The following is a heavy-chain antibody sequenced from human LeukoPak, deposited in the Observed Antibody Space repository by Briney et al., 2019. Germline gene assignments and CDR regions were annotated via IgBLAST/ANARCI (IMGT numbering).Heavy chain of an antibody. CDR1: GGSISSRSYY. CDR2: IYYTGSP. Sequence: SETLSLTCTVSGGSISSRSYYWGWIRQPPGKGLEWIGYIYYTGSPYYNSSLKSRVTISVDTSKNQFSLKLSSVTAADTAVYYCARQAVAGGHFDYWGQGTLVTVSS. V-gene: IGHV4-39*01. CDR3: ARQAVAGGHFDY. D-gene: IGHD6-19*01. J-gene: IGHJ4*02.